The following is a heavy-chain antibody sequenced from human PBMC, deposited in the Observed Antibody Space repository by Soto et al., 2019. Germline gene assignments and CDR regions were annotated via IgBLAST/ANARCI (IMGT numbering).Heavy chain of an antibody. V-gene: IGHV3-23*01. Sequence: EVQLLESGGDLVQPGGSLRGSCAASGFLFSSHGMSWFRQAPGKGLEWVSSISSGGVLTYYADSVKGRFTVSRDNLKNTLSLQMDSLRAEDTATYYCAKIGQIGNWFFDYCGQGTLVTVSS. J-gene: IGHJ4*02. CDR2: ISSGGVLT. D-gene: IGHD1-1*01. CDR3: AKIGQIGNWFFDY. CDR1: GFLFSSHG.